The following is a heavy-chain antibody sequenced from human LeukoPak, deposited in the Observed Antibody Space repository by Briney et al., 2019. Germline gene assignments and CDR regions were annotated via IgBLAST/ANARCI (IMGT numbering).Heavy chain of an antibody. CDR3: ARFGVVTNDAFDI. D-gene: IGHD3-3*01. Sequence: ASVNVSCKASGYIFNGYYIHWVRQAPGQGLEWMGWINPNSGVTKYAQQFQGRVTMTWDTSVSTAFMELYRLTSDDTAMYYCARFGVVTNDAFDIWGQGTVVTISS. CDR1: GYIFNGYY. CDR2: INPNSGVT. J-gene: IGHJ3*02. V-gene: IGHV1-2*02.